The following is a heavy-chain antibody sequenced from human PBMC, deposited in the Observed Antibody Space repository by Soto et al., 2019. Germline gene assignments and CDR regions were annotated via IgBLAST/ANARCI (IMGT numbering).Heavy chain of an antibody. CDR1: GFTSSSYS. Sequence: SLRLSCAASGFTSSSYSMDWVRQAPGKGLEWVSSISSSSTYIHYADSVKGRFTISRDNAKNSLYLQMNSLSAEDTAVYYCASQTSGYYYYGMDVWGQGTTVTVSS. J-gene: IGHJ6*02. CDR2: ISSSSTYI. CDR3: ASQTSGYYYYGMDV. V-gene: IGHV3-21*01.